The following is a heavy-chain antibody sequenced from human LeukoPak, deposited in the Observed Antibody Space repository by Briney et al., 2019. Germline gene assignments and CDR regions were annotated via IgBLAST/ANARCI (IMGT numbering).Heavy chain of an antibody. CDR2: IYPGDSET. Sequence: GESLKISCKGSEYFFSSYWIAWVRQTPGKGLEWMAIIYPGDSETRYSPSFQGQVTISADKSISTAYLQWSGLKASDTAMYYCARRQYFESSAYNFNYFDFWGQGTLVIVSS. V-gene: IGHV5-51*01. D-gene: IGHD3-16*01. J-gene: IGHJ4*02. CDR3: ARRQYFESSAYNFNYFDF. CDR1: EYFFSSYW.